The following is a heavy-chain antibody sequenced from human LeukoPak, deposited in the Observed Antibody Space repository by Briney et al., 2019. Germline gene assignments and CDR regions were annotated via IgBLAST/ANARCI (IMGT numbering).Heavy chain of an antibody. CDR1: GYTFTSYD. D-gene: IGHD2-15*01. V-gene: IGHV1-8*01. J-gene: IGHJ5*02. Sequence: ASVKVSCKASGYTFTSYDINWVRQASGQGLEWMGWMNPNSGNTASAQKFQGRVTMTTNTSISTAYMELTGLRSEDTAMYFCARKGLLGSGKPWFDPWGQGALVTVSS. CDR3: ARKGLLGSGKPWFDP. CDR2: MNPNSGNT.